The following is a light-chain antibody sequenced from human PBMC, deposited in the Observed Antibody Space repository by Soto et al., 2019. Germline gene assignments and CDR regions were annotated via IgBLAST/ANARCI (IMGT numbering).Light chain of an antibody. J-gene: IGLJ1*01. CDR1: SSNIGNNY. Sequence: QSVLTQPLSVSAASGHNVTISCSGSSSNIGNNYLSWYHQLPGTAPKLLIYEINSRPSGIPDRSSGSKSGTSATLGITGLQTGDEADYYCGTWHSSLSAGRVFGTGSKV. V-gene: IGLV1-51*02. CDR3: GTWHSSLSAGRV. CDR2: EIN.